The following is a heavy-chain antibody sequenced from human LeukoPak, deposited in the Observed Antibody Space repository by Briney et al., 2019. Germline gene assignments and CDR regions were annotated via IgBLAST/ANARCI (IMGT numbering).Heavy chain of an antibody. CDR2: FFYSGST. CDR3: ARARGRYTDVLDY. Sequence: PSEPLSLTCTVSGGSISSNYYWGWIRQPPGKGLEWIVSFFYSGSTYYNASLKSRVTISVDTSNNQLSLRLTSVTAADTAVYYCARARGRYTDVLDYWGQGTLITVSS. CDR1: GGSISSNYY. V-gene: IGHV4-39*02. D-gene: IGHD3-9*01. J-gene: IGHJ4*02.